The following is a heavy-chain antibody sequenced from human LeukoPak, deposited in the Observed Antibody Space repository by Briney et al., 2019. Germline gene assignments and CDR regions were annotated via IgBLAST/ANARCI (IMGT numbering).Heavy chain of an antibody. Sequence: HPGGSLRLSCATSGFSFGTYGMHWVRQAPGKGLEWVAFIRYDGSNQYYAASVKGRFTISRDSSKNTLYLQMNSLRPEDTAVYSCAKDGGAFDVDYWGQGTLVTVSS. CDR2: IRYDGSNQ. CDR1: GFSFGTYG. CDR3: AKDGGAFDVDY. J-gene: IGHJ4*02. V-gene: IGHV3-30*02. D-gene: IGHD2-15*01.